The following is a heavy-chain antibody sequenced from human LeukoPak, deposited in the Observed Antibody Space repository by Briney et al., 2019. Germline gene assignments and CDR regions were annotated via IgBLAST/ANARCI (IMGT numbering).Heavy chain of an antibody. J-gene: IGHJ4*02. CDR1: GFTVSSNY. V-gene: IGHV3-53*01. D-gene: IGHD2-15*01. CDR3: AKERSEVVVAATNY. CDR2: IYSGGST. Sequence: GGSLRLSCAASGFTVSSNYMSWVRQAPGKGLEWVSIIYSGGSTYFADSVRGRFTISRDNSKNTLSLQINSLRAEDTAVYYCAKERSEVVVAATNYWGQGTLVTVSS.